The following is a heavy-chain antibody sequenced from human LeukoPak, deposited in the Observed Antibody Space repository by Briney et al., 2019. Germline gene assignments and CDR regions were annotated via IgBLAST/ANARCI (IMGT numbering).Heavy chain of an antibody. CDR1: GFTFSNAW. CDR2: IKSKTDGGTT. CDR3: TTDPLIYGSGRGYYYYGIDV. J-gene: IGHJ6*02. D-gene: IGHD3-10*01. V-gene: IGHV3-15*07. Sequence: GGSLRLSCAASGFTFSNAWMNWVRQAPGKGLEWVGRIKSKTDGGTTDYAAPVKGRFTISRDDSKNTLYLQMNSLKTEDTAVYYCTTDPLIYGSGRGYYYYGIDVWGQGTTVTVSS.